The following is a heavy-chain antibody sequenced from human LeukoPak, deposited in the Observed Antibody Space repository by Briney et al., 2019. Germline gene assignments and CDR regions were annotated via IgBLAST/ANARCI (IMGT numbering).Heavy chain of an antibody. CDR2: IRYDGSNK. V-gene: IGHV3-30*02. D-gene: IGHD2-15*01. J-gene: IGHJ4*02. CDR1: GFTFSSYG. Sequence: GGSLRLSCAASGFTFSSYGMHWVRQAPGKGLEWVAFIRYDGSNKYYADSVKGRFTISRDNSKNTLYLQMNSLRAEDTAVYYCARAGGCSGGSCYSTYFDYWGQGTLVTVSS. CDR3: ARAGGCSGGSCYSTYFDY.